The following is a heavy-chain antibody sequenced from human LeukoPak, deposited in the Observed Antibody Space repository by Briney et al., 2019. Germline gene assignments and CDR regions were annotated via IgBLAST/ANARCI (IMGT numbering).Heavy chain of an antibody. V-gene: IGHV3-74*01. CDR1: GFTFSSYW. J-gene: IGHJ6*02. Sequence: PGGSLRLSCAASGFTFSSYWMNWVRQAPGKGLVWVSRINGDGRSTTYADSVKGRFTISRDNGKNSLYLQTNNLRAEDTAVFYCARDPGGVTMGYYGMDVWGQGATVTVSS. CDR2: INGDGRST. D-gene: IGHD4/OR15-4a*01. CDR3: ARDPGGVTMGYYGMDV.